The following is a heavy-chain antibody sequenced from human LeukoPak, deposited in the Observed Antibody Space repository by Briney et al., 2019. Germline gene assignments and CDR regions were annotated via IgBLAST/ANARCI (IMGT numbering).Heavy chain of an antibody. D-gene: IGHD3-10*01. V-gene: IGHV4-34*01. CDR2: IYYSGST. CDR3: ARHRITMVRGVIYLNYFDY. J-gene: IGHJ4*02. CDR1: GGSFSGYY. Sequence: PSETLSLTCAVYGGSFSGYYWTWIRQPPGKGLEWIGSIYYSGSTYYNPSLKSRVTVSVDTSKNQFSLKLSSVTAADTAVYYCARHRITMVRGVIYLNYFDYWGQGTLVTVSS.